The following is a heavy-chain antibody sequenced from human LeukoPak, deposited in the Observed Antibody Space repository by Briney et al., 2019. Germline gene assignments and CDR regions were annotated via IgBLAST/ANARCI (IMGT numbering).Heavy chain of an antibody. CDR2: ISGSGGST. D-gene: IGHD3-10*01. Sequence: PGGSLRLSCAASGFTFSSYAMSWVRQAPGKGLEWVSAISGSGGSTYYADSVKGRFTISRDNSKNTLYLQVNSLRAEDTAVYYCAKDDDYYGSGSYSYWGQGTLVTVSS. CDR3: AKDDDYYGSGSYSY. V-gene: IGHV3-23*01. CDR1: GFTFSSYA. J-gene: IGHJ4*02.